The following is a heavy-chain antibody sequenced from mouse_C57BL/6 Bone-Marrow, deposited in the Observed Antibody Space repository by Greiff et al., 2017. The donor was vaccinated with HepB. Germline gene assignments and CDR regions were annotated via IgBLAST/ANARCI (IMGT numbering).Heavy chain of an antibody. J-gene: IGHJ2*01. Sequence: QVQLKQSGAELARPGASVKLSCKASGYTFTSYGISWVKQRTGQGLEWIGEIYPRSGNTYYNEKFKGKATLTADKSSSTAYMELRSLTSEDSAVYFCARYGYGYWGQGTTLTVSS. V-gene: IGHV1-81*01. CDR1: GYTFTSYG. CDR2: IYPRSGNT. D-gene: IGHD2-2*01. CDR3: ARYGYGY.